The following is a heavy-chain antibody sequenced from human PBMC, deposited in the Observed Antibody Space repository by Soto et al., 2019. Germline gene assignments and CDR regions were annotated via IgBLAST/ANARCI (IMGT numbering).Heavy chain of an antibody. V-gene: IGHV3-7*02. CDR3: LCTTIDY. Sequence: GGSLRLSCAASGFTFSRYWMTWVRQAPGKGLEWVANIKQDGGEKYYVDSVRGRFTISRDNAKNSLYLQMNSLRVEDTAVYYCLCTTIDYWGQGTLVTVSS. CDR2: IKQDGGEK. D-gene: IGHD1-1*01. J-gene: IGHJ4*02. CDR1: GFTFSRYW.